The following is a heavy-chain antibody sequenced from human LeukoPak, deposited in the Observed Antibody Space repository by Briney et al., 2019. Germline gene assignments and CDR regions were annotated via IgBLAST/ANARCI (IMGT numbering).Heavy chain of an antibody. D-gene: IGHD1-26*01. CDR2: IYYSGST. CDR1: GGSISSYY. V-gene: IGHV4-39*07. Sequence: SETLSLTCTVSGGSISSYYWGWIRQPPGKGLEWIGSIYYSGSTYYNPSLKSRVTISVDTSKNQFSLKLSSVTAADTAVYYCAGYLRGSLFDYWGQGTLVTVSS. J-gene: IGHJ4*02. CDR3: AGYLRGSLFDY.